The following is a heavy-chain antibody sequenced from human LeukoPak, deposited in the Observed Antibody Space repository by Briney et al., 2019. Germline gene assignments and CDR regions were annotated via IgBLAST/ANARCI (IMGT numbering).Heavy chain of an antibody. CDR1: GYTFTGYY. CDR2: INPNSGGT. CDR3: ARGPPRYYDSSGYYKY. Sequence: ASVKVSCKASGYTFTGYYMHWVRQAPGQGLEWMGWINPNSGGTNYAQKFQGRVTMTRDTSISTAYMELSRLRSDDTAVYYCARGPPRYYDSSGYYKYWGQGTLVTVSS. V-gene: IGHV1-2*02. J-gene: IGHJ4*02. D-gene: IGHD3-22*01.